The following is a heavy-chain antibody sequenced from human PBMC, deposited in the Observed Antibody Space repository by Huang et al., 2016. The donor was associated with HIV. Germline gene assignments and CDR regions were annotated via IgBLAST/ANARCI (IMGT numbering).Heavy chain of an antibody. CDR3: ARDWSFGSSTSPAD. Sequence: QVQLVQSGAEVKNPGASVRVSCKASGYTFTDSNIHWVRQAPGQGLEWRGWSKPKRGGTSDAQRFQGRSTMTRDTTISTVHMDLRRIQSDDTAVYFCARDWSFGSSTSPADWGQGTLVTVSS. J-gene: IGHJ4*02. CDR2: SKPKRGGT. CDR1: GYTFTDSN. D-gene: IGHD6-6*01. V-gene: IGHV1-2*02.